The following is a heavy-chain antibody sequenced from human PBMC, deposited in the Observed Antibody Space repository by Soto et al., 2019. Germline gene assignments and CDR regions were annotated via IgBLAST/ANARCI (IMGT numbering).Heavy chain of an antibody. D-gene: IGHD5-18*01. Sequence: SETLSLTCTVSGGSVGSGSYYWSWIRQPPGQGLEFIGFVYDSGSTNYNPSLKSRVTISVDTSKNQFSLKVRSVTAADTAVYYCARVEGGYSYYWGQGTLVTVSS. CDR1: GGSVGSGSYY. CDR2: VYDSGST. J-gene: IGHJ4*02. V-gene: IGHV4-61*01. CDR3: ARVEGGYSYY.